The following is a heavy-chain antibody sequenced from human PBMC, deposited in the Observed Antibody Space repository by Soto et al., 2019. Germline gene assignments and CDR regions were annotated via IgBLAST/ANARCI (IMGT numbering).Heavy chain of an antibody. V-gene: IGHV4-31*03. CDR2: IYNSGST. J-gene: IGHJ4*02. CDR1: GGSINSGGYY. Sequence: SETLSLTCTVSGGSINSGGYYWSWIRQHPGKGLEWIGYIYNSGSTYYNPSLKTRVTISIDTSKNQFSLKLRSVTAADTAVFYCARGYGGKHTDSWGQGTLVTV. D-gene: IGHD4-17*01. CDR3: ARGYGGKHTDS.